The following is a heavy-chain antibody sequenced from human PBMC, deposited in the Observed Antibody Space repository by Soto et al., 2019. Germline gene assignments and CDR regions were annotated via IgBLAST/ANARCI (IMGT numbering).Heavy chain of an antibody. D-gene: IGHD6-19*01. Sequence: TGGSLRLSCAASGFTFSSFAMSWVRQAPGKGLEWVSAIGSRGDSTYYADSVKGRFTISRDNSKNTLYLQMNSLRAEDTAVYYCAKDLIYGYNSGRPFDSWGQGTLLTVSS. CDR1: GFTFSSFA. V-gene: IGHV3-23*01. CDR2: IGSRGDST. J-gene: IGHJ4*02. CDR3: AKDLIYGYNSGRPFDS.